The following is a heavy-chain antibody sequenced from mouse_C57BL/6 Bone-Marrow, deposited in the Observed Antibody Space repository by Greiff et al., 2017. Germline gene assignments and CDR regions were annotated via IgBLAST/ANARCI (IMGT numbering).Heavy chain of an antibody. D-gene: IGHD1-1*01. CDR2: INPNNGGT. CDR3: ARGYYGSSPYYFDD. Sequence: VQLQQSGPELVKPGASVKISCKASGYTFTDYYMNWVKQSHGKSLEWIGDINPNNGGTSYNQKFKGKATLTVDKPSRTAYMELRSLTSEDSAVYYCARGYYGSSPYYFDDWGQGTTLTVSS. V-gene: IGHV1-26*01. CDR1: GYTFTDYY. J-gene: IGHJ2*01.